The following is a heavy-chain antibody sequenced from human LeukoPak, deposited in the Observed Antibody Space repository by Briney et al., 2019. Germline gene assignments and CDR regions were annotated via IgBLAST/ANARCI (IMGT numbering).Heavy chain of an antibody. J-gene: IGHJ2*01. Sequence: SQTLSLTRAISGDSISSKNAAWNWIRQSPSRGLEWLGRTYYRSKWYNEYAVSVKSRITINPDTSRNQFSLQLNSVTPEDTAVYYCARAVGYFDLWGRGTLVTVSS. CDR1: GDSISSKNAA. CDR3: ARAVGYFDL. V-gene: IGHV6-1*01. CDR2: TYYRSKWYN.